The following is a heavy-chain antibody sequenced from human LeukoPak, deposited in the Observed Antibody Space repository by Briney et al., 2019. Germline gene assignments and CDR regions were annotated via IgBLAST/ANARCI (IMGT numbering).Heavy chain of an antibody. Sequence: PGGSLRLSCAASGFTVSSNYMSWVRQAPGKGLEWVSVIYSGGSTYYADSVKGRFTISRDNSKNTLYLQMNSLRAEDTAVYYCAKDFGLEVVAANYFDYWGQGTLVTVSS. CDR2: IYSGGST. CDR3: AKDFGLEVVAANYFDY. D-gene: IGHD2-15*01. J-gene: IGHJ4*02. CDR1: GFTVSSNY. V-gene: IGHV3-66*01.